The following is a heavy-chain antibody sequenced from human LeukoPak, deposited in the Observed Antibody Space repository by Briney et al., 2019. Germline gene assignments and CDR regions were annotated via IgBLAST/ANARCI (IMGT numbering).Heavy chain of an antibody. CDR3: ARIGPYVGQPFDY. Sequence: GGSLRLSCAASGFTFSTYSMNWVRQAPGKGLEWVSYISSSSSTMYYADSVKGRFTISRDNAKNSLFLQMNSLRGEDTAVYYCARIGPYVGQPFDYWGQGTQVTVSS. D-gene: IGHD1-26*01. J-gene: IGHJ4*02. V-gene: IGHV3-48*01. CDR2: ISSSSSTM. CDR1: GFTFSTYS.